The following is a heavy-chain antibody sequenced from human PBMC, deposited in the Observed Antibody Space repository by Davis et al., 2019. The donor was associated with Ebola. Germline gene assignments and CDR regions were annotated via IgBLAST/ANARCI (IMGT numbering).Heavy chain of an antibody. V-gene: IGHV4-59*01. CDR2: IYYSGST. CDR3: ARSKYWFDP. CDR1: GASIRSYY. Sequence: SDTLSLTCTVPGASIRSYYWSWIRQPPGKGLEWIGYIYYSGSTNYNPSLKSRVTISVDTSKNQFSLKLSSVTAADTAVYYCARSKYWFDPWGQGTLVTVSS. J-gene: IGHJ5*02.